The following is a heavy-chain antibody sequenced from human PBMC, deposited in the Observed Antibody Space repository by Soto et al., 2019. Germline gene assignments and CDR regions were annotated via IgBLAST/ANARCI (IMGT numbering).Heavy chain of an antibody. CDR2: IYYSGST. CDR3: ARAAIHAHQLEGQPPTSQTLDY. V-gene: IGHV4-39*01. Sequence: PSETLSLTCTVSGGSISSSSYYWGWIRQPPGKGLEWIGSIYYSGSTYYNPSLKSRVTISVDTSKNQFSLKLTSVTAADTTVYYCARAAIHAHQLEGQPPTSQTLDYWGQGTLVTVSS. J-gene: IGHJ4*02. CDR1: GGSISSSSYY. D-gene: IGHD1-1*01.